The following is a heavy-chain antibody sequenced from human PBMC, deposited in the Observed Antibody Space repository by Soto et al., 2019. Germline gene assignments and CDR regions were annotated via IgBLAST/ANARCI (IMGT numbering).Heavy chain of an antibody. D-gene: IGHD3-3*01. CDR2: ITNGGTTI. CDR3: ATPVVRFLEWTTDH. CDR1: GFTFSSYS. J-gene: IGHJ4*02. Sequence: GGSLRLSCAASGFTFSSYSMNWVRQAPGKGLEWISYITNGGTTIYYADSVKGRFTISRDNAKNSLYLHMNSLRDDDTAVYYCATPVVRFLEWTTDHWGQGTLVTVSS. V-gene: IGHV3-48*02.